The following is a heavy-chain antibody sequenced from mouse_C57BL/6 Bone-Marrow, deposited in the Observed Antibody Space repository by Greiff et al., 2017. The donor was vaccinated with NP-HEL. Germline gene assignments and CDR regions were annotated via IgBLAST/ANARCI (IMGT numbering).Heavy chain of an antibody. CDR1: GFTFSDYG. CDR2: ISSGSSTI. D-gene: IGHD1-1*01. Sequence: VQLKESGGGLVKPGGSLKLSCAASGFTFSDYGMHWVRQAPEKGLEWVAYISSGSSTIYYADTVKGRFTISRDNAKNTLFLQITSLRSEDTAMYYCASLYDSSPYYAMDYWGQGTSVTVSS. J-gene: IGHJ4*01. CDR3: ASLYDSSPYYAMDY. V-gene: IGHV5-17*01.